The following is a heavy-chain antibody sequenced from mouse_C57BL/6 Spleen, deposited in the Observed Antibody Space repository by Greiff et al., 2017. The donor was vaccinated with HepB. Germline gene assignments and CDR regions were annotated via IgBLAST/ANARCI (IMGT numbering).Heavy chain of an antibody. CDR3: ARRYYFDY. CDR1: GYSFTGYY. V-gene: IGHV1-42*01. Sequence: EVQRVESGPELVKPGASVKISCKASGYSFTGYYMNWVKQSPEKSLEWIGEINPSTGGTTYNQKFKAKATLTVDKSSSTAYMQLKSLTSEDSAVYYCARRYYFDYWGQGTTLTVSS. J-gene: IGHJ2*01. CDR2: INPSTGGT.